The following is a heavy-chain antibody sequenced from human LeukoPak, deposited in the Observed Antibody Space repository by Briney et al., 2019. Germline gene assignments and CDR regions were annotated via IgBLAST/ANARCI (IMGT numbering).Heavy chain of an antibody. Sequence: PSETLSLTCAVSGGSISSGGYSWSWIRQPPGKGLEWIGEINHSGSTNYNPSLKSRVTISVDTSKNQFSLKLSSVTAADTAVYYCARVGIPRWGQGTLVTVSS. J-gene: IGHJ4*02. CDR1: GGSISSGGYS. CDR3: ARVGIPR. D-gene: IGHD6-13*01. V-gene: IGHV4-34*01. CDR2: INHSGST.